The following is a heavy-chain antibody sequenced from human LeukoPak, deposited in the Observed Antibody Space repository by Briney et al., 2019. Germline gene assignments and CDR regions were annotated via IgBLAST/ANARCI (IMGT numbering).Heavy chain of an antibody. CDR1: GFTFSSYA. CDR3: AGALITTLDY. CDR2: ISYDGSNK. Sequence: PGGSLRLSCAASGFTFSSYAMHWVRQAPGKGLEWVAVISYDGSNKYYADSVKGRFTISRDNSKNTLYLQMNSLRAEDTAVYYCAGALITTLDYWGQGTLVTVSS. J-gene: IGHJ4*02. D-gene: IGHD3-22*01. V-gene: IGHV3-30-3*01.